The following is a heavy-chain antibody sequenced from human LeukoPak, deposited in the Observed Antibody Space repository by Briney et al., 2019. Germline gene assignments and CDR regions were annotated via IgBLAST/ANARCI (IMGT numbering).Heavy chain of an antibody. CDR1: GFTFSRYN. V-gene: IGHV3-30*18. D-gene: IGHD1-26*01. CDR3: ANWAASYYGH. Sequence: GGSLSLSCAASGFTFSRYNMHWVRQAPGKEPEWVAVIADDGSRTYYADFVRGRFTISRDNSNNTVYLQMNTLRPEDTAVYYCANWAASYYGHWGQGTLVTVSS. J-gene: IGHJ4*02. CDR2: IADDGSRT.